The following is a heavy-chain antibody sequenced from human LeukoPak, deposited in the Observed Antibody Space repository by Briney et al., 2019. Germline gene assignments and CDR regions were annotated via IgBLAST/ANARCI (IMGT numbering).Heavy chain of an antibody. CDR2: IYYSGST. J-gene: IGHJ4*02. CDR1: GGSISSGDYS. Sequence: SETLSLTCTVSGGSISSGDYSWNRIRQPPGKGLEWIGYIYYSGSTYYNPSLKSRVTISVDTSKNQFSLKLNSVTAADTAVYYCASSSDYYDSSGYYKYYFDYWGQGTLVTVSS. CDR3: ASSSDYYDSSGYYKYYFDY. D-gene: IGHD3-22*01. V-gene: IGHV4-30-4*01.